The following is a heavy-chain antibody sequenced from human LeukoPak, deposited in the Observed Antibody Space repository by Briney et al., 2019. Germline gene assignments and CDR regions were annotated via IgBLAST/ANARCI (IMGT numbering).Heavy chain of an antibody. CDR2: ISSSSTYI. V-gene: IGHV3-21*01. CDR1: GFTFSNYG. CDR3: AKSSGWNYYYYYMDV. Sequence: GGSLRLSCAASGFTFSNYGMNWVRQAPGKGLEWVSSISSSSTYIYYADSVKGRFTISRDNAKNSLYLQMNSLRAEDTAVYYCAKSSGWNYYYYYMDVWGKGTTVTVSS. J-gene: IGHJ6*03. D-gene: IGHD6-19*01.